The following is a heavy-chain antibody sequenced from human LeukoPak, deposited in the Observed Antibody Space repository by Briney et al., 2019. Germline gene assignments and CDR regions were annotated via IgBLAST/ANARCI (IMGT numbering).Heavy chain of an antibody. CDR1: GFTFSRYG. J-gene: IGHJ4*02. Sequence: PGRSLRLSCAASGFTFSRYGMHWVRQAPGKGLEWVAVISYDGSHKDYADSVKGRFTISRDNSKNTVYVQMNSLRTEDTAVYYRARDQGNYDILTGPGSFDYWGQGALVTVSS. V-gene: IGHV3-30-3*01. D-gene: IGHD3-9*01. CDR3: ARDQGNYDILTGPGSFDY. CDR2: ISYDGSHK.